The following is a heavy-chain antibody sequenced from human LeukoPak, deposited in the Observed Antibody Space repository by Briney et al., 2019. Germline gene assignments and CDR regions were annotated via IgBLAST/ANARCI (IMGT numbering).Heavy chain of an antibody. D-gene: IGHD3-10*01. V-gene: IGHV3-66*01. CDR3: ARAGDYGLYFDY. CDR1: GFTVSSNY. CDR2: IYSGGST. Sequence: GGSLRLSCAASGFTVSSNYMSWVRQAPGKGLEWVSVIYSGGSTYYADSMKGRFTISRDNSKNTLYLQMNSLRAEDTAVYYCARAGDYGLYFDYWGQGTLVTVSS. J-gene: IGHJ4*02.